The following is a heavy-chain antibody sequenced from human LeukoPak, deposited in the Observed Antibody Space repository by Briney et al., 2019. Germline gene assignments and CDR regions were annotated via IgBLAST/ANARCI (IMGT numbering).Heavy chain of an antibody. CDR3: AKTYSSSRAHYYYYYYMDV. CDR2: ISGSGGST. D-gene: IGHD6-13*01. V-gene: IGHV3-23*01. Sequence: GGSLRLSCAASGFTFSSYGMSWVRQAPGKGLEWVSAISGSGGSTYYADSVKGRFTISRDNSKNTLYLQMNSLRAEDTALYYCAKTYSSSRAHYYYYYYMDVWGKGTTVTISS. CDR1: GFTFSSYG. J-gene: IGHJ6*03.